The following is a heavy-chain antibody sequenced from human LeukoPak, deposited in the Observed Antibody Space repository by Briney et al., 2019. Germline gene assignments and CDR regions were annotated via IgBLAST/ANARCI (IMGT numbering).Heavy chain of an antibody. V-gene: IGHV1-2*02. CDR2: INPNSGST. CDR1: GYTFTGYY. CDR3: ARERDYYGDYD. J-gene: IGHJ4*02. Sequence: GASMKVSCKASGYTFTGYYMHWVRQAPGQGLEWMGWINPNSGSTNYAQKFQGRVTMTRDTSISTAYMELSRLRSDDTAVYYCARERDYYGDYDWGQGTLVTVSS. D-gene: IGHD4-17*01.